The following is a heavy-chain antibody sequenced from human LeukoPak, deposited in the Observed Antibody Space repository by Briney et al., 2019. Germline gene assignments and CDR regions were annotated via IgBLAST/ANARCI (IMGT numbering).Heavy chain of an antibody. CDR1: GFTFSSYA. V-gene: IGHV3-23*01. Sequence: GGSLRLSCAASGFTFSSYAMSWVRQAPGKGLEWVSGINGRGDSTVYAASVEGRFTISRDNSKNTLYLQMNSLRVEDTAVYYCAKDRRRGSYYDFLYAFDIWGQGTMVTVSS. D-gene: IGHD1-26*01. CDR2: INGRGDST. J-gene: IGHJ3*02. CDR3: AKDRRRGSYYDFLYAFDI.